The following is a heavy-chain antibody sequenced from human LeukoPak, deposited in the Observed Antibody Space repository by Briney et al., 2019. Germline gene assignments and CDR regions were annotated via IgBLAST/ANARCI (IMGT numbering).Heavy chain of an antibody. CDR2: INHSGST. V-gene: IGHV4-34*01. J-gene: IGHJ5*02. CDR1: GFTFSDYY. CDR3: ARTHPRFRTTVTTRWFDP. D-gene: IGHD4-11*01. Sequence: GSLRLSCAASGFTFSDYYWSWIRQPPGKGLEWIGEINHSGSTNYNPSLKSRVTISVDTSKNQFSLKLSSVTAADTAVYYCARTHPRFRTTVTTRWFDPWGQGTLVTVSS.